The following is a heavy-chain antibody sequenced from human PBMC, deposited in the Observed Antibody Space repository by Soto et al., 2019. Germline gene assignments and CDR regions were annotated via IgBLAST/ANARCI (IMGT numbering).Heavy chain of an antibody. CDR3: ARIPDYYDSSGYYGGDDAFDI. J-gene: IGHJ3*02. CDR2: IFSNDEK. D-gene: IGHD3-22*01. Sequence: QVTLKESGPVLVKPTETLTLTCTVSGFSLSNVRMGVSWIRQPPGEALEWLAHIFSNDEKSYSASLKSRLTISKDTSKSQVVLTMTNRDPVDTATYYCARIPDYYDSSGYYGGDDAFDIWGQGTMVTVSS. V-gene: IGHV2-26*01. CDR1: GFSLSNVRMG.